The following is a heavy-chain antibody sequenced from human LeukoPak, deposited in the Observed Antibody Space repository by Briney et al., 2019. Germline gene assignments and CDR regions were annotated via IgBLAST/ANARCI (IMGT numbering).Heavy chain of an antibody. CDR3: ARHEYSGSQNYYSYGMDV. CDR2: IYPCDSDT. D-gene: IGHD1-26*01. V-gene: IGHV5-51*01. Sequence: KPGEPLKISCKGSGYSFTIYWIVCVRQIPGKALEGVGIIYPCDSDTRYSPPFQGQVTISPDKSISTAYLQWSSLKASDTAMYYCARHEYSGSQNYYSYGMDVWGQGTTVTVSS. CDR1: GYSFTIYW. J-gene: IGHJ6*02.